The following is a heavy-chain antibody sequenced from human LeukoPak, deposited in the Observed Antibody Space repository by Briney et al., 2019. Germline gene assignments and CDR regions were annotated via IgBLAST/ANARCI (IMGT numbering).Heavy chain of an antibody. J-gene: IGHJ3*02. D-gene: IGHD4-23*01. CDR3: ARVRLTVVTPDDAFDI. CDR1: GFTSSDYY. V-gene: IGHV3-11*04. CDR2: ISSSGSTI. Sequence: GGSLRLSCAASGFTSSDYYMSWIRQAPGKGLEWVSYISSSGSTIYYADSVKGRFTISRDNAKNSLYLQMNSLRAEDTAVYYCARVRLTVVTPDDAFDIWGQGTMVTVSS.